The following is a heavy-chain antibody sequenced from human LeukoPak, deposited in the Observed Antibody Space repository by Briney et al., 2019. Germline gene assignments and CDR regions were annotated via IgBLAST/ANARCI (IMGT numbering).Heavy chain of an antibody. CDR2: IIPIFGTA. Sequence: ASVRVSCKASGGTFSSYAISWVRQGPGQGLEWMGGIIPIFGTANYAQKFQGRVTITTDESTSTAYMELSSLRSEDTAVYYCATGERRLDYWGQGTLVTVSS. V-gene: IGHV1-69*05. D-gene: IGHD1-26*01. CDR1: GGTFSSYA. J-gene: IGHJ4*02. CDR3: ATGERRLDY.